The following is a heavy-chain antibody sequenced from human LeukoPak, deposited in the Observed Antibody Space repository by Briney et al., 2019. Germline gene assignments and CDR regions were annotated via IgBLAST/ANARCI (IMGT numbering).Heavy chain of an antibody. CDR3: ARGKDFWSGYRYYYYYYGMDV. D-gene: IGHD3-3*01. V-gene: IGHV3-48*03. J-gene: IGHJ6*02. CDR1: GFTFSSYE. CDR2: ISSSGSTI. Sequence: GGSLRLSCAASGFTFSSYEMNWVRQAPGKGLEWASYISSSGSTIYYADSVKGRFTISRDNAKNSLYLQMNSLRAEDTAVYYCARGKDFWSGYRYYYYYYGMDVRGQGTTVTVSS.